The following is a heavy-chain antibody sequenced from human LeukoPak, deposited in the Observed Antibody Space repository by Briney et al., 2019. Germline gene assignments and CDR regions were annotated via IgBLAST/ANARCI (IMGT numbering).Heavy chain of an antibody. D-gene: IGHD3-22*01. CDR2: ISWDGGST. CDR3: AKDSSGYYDY. V-gene: IGHV3-43D*03. J-gene: IGHJ4*02. Sequence: PGGSLRLSCAASGFTFDDYAMHWVRHAPGKGLEWVSLISWDGGSTYYADSVKGRFTISRDNSKNSLYLQMNSLRAEDTALYYCAKDSSGYYDYWGQGTLVTVSS. CDR1: GFTFDDYA.